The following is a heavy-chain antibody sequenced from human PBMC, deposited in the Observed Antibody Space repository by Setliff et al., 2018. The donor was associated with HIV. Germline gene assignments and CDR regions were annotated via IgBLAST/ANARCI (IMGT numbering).Heavy chain of an antibody. Sequence: ASVKVSCKASGYIFTDYFMHCVRQAPGQGLEWLGMINPSGGSTWYAQKFQGRVTMTGDTSTNTLYMELSSLRSEDTAVYYCARGWEGGMDYWGQGTLVTV. J-gene: IGHJ4*02. CDR1: GYIFTDYF. CDR2: INPSGGST. V-gene: IGHV1-46*01. D-gene: IGHD1-26*01. CDR3: ARGWEGGMDY.